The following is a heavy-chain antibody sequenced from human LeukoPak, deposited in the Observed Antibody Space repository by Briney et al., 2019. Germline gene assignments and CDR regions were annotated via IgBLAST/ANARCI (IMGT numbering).Heavy chain of an antibody. CDR3: ARHDENGYYFFDI. V-gene: IGHV4-59*08. CDR2: IFDSGSP. Sequence: SETLSLTCTVSGGSIGTYHWSWVRQPPGKGLEWIGYIFDSGSPNYRPALRSRVTISLDTSKNQLSLRLKSATAADTAIYCCARHDENGYYFFDIWGQGTLVTVSS. CDR1: GGSIGTYH. D-gene: IGHD5-24*01. J-gene: IGHJ4*02.